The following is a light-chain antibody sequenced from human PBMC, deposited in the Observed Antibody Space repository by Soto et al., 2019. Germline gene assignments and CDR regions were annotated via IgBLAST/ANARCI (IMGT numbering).Light chain of an antibody. CDR1: SSDIGGYKY. V-gene: IGLV2-14*01. J-gene: IGLJ3*02. CDR2: EVS. Sequence: ALTQPASVSGSLGQSITISCTGTSSDIGGYKYVSWYQQHPGKAPKLIIFEVSNRPSGVSDCFSGSNSGNTASLTISGLQAEDEADYYCTSYSRYRVLVFGGGTKVTVL. CDR3: TSYSRYRVLV.